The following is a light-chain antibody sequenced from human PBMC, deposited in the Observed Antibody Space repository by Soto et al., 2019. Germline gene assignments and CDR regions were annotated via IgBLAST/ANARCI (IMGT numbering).Light chain of an antibody. V-gene: IGKV3-20*01. CDR1: QSVGSTF. CDR2: GAS. Sequence: EIVLTQSPGSLSLSPGERATLSCRASQSVGSTFFAWYQKKPGQAPRLLIYGASKRATGIPDRFSGSGSGTDFTLTISRLEPEDFAVYYCQQYMSSVTFGQGTKVEIK. CDR3: QQYMSSVT. J-gene: IGKJ1*01.